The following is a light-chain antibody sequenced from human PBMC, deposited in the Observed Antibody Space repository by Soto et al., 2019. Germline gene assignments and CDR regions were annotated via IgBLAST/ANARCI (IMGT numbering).Light chain of an antibody. J-gene: IGLJ3*02. CDR1: SSDVGGYNF. V-gene: IGLV2-14*01. CDR2: EVN. CDR3: SSYTSSNTLVV. Sequence: QPVLTQPASVSGSPGQSITISCIGSSSDVGGYNFVSWYQQHPGKAPTLMIYEVNNRPSGVSNRFSGSKSGNTASLTISGLQPEDEADYYCSSYTSSNTLVVFGGGTKLTVL.